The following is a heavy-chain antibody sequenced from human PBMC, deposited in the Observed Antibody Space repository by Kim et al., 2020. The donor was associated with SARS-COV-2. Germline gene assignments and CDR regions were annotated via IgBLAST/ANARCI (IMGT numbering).Heavy chain of an antibody. V-gene: IGHV4-34*01. D-gene: IGHD6-13*01. CDR1: GGSFSGYY. CDR2: INHSGST. Sequence: SETLSLTCAVYGGSFSGYYWSWIRQPPGKGLEWIGEINHSGSTNYNPSLKSRVTISVDTSKNQFSLKLSSVTAADTAVYYCARSSWYSLRYYYYGMDVWGQGTTVTVSS. CDR3: ARSSWYSLRYYYYGMDV. J-gene: IGHJ6*02.